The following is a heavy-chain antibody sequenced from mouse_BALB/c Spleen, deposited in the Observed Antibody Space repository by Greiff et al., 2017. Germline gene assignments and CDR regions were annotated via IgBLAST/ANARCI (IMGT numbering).Heavy chain of an antibody. CDR3: ARGTMITTDAWFAY. V-gene: IGHV1S137*01. CDR1: GYTFTDYA. J-gene: IGHJ3*01. Sequence: VQLQQSGAELVRPGVSVKISCKGSGYTFTDYAMHWVKQSHAKSLEWIGVISTYYGDASYNQKFKGKATMTVDKSSSTAYMELARLTSEDSAIYYCARGTMITTDAWFAYWGQGTLVTVSA. D-gene: IGHD2-4*01. CDR2: ISTYYGDA.